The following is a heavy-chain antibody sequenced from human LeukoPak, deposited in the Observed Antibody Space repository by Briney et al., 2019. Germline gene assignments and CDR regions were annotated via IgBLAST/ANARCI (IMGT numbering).Heavy chain of an antibody. CDR3: AKISPDSSSWYAFDYFDY. CDR2: ISGSGGST. Sequence: GGSLRLSCAASGFTFSSYAMSWVRQAPGKGLEWVSGISGSGGSTYSADSVKGRFTISRDNSKNTLYLQMNSLRAEDTAVYYCAKISPDSSSWYAFDYFDYWGQGTLVTVSS. V-gene: IGHV3-23*01. D-gene: IGHD6-13*01. CDR1: GFTFSSYA. J-gene: IGHJ4*02.